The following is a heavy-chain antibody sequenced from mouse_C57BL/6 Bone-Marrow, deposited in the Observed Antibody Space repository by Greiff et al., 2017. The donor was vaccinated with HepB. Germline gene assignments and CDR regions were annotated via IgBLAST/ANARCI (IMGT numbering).Heavy chain of an antibody. V-gene: IGHV5-6*02. CDR1: GFTFSSYG. D-gene: IGHD2-4*01. J-gene: IGHJ2*01. CDR3: ARDRDYDFDY. CDR2: ISSVGSYT. Sequence: DVMLVESGGDLVKPGGSLKLSCAASGFTFSSYGMSWVRQTPDKRLEWVATISSVGSYTYYPDSVKGRYTSSRDNAKNTLYLQMSSLKSEETAMYYCARDRDYDFDYWGQGTTLTVSS.